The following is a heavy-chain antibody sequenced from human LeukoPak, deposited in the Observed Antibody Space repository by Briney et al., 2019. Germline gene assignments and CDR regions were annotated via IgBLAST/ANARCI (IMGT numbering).Heavy chain of an antibody. D-gene: IGHD7-27*01. J-gene: IGHJ4*02. CDR2: ISGSSTYI. CDR1: GFTFSFYS. V-gene: IGHV3-21*01. CDR3: VRDLGHSRHYFEY. Sequence: GGSLRLSCAASGFTFSFYSINWVRQAPGKGLEWVSSISGSSTYIYYADSVKGRVTISRDNTKNSLYLQMNSLRAEDTAVYFCVRDLGHSRHYFEYWGQGALVTVSS.